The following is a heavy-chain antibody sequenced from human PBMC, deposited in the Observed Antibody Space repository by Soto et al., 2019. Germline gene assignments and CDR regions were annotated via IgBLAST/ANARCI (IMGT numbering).Heavy chain of an antibody. CDR1: GFTFSSYA. V-gene: IGHV3-30-3*01. Sequence: QVQLVESGGGVVQPGRSLRLSCAASGFTFSSYAMHWVRQAPGKGLEWVAVISYDGSKKYYADSVKGRFTISRDNSKNTLYLQMNSLGAEDTAVYYCAREGHYDFGSAPPPGYSSGWYFDYWGQGTLVTVSS. D-gene: IGHD3-3*01. J-gene: IGHJ4*02. CDR3: AREGHYDFGSAPPPGYSSGWYFDY. CDR2: ISYDGSKK.